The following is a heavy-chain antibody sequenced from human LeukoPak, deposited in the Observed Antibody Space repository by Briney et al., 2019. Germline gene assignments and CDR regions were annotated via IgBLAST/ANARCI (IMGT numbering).Heavy chain of an antibody. CDR2: IYYSGST. V-gene: IGHV4-59*01. CDR3: ARAYPPSYSSSWYHLDP. CDR1: GGSISSYY. D-gene: IGHD6-13*01. Sequence: SETLSLTCTDSGGSISSYYWSWIRQPPGKGLEWIWYIYYSGSTNYNPSLKSRVTISVDTSKNQFSLKLSSVTAADTAVYYCARAYPPSYSSSWYHLDPWGQGTLVTVSS. J-gene: IGHJ5*02.